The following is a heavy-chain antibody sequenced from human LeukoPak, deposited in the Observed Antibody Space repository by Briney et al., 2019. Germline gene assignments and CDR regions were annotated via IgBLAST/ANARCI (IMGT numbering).Heavy chain of an antibody. J-gene: IGHJ3*02. CDR1: GFTFGDYA. V-gene: IGHV3-49*03. Sequence: GGSLRLSCTASGFTFGDYAMSWFRQAPGKGLEWVGFIRSKAYGGTTEYAASVKGRFTISRDDSKSIAYLQMNSLKTEDTAVYYCTRGGQYSVWFAVAFDIWGQGTMVTVSS. D-gene: IGHD3-10*01. CDR2: IRSKAYGGTT. CDR3: TRGGQYSVWFAVAFDI.